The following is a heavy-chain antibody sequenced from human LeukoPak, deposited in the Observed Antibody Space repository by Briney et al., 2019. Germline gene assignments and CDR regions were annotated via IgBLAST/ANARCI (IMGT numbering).Heavy chain of an antibody. V-gene: IGHV1-2*02. Sequence: ASVKVSCKASGYTFTGYYMHWVRQAPGQGLEWMGWINPNSGGTNYAQKFQGRVTMTRDTSISTAYMELSRLRSDDTAVYYCARDHSYYYDSSGYRWFDPWGQGTLVTVSS. D-gene: IGHD3-22*01. CDR2: INPNSGGT. CDR1: GYTFTGYY. CDR3: ARDHSYYYDSSGYRWFDP. J-gene: IGHJ5*02.